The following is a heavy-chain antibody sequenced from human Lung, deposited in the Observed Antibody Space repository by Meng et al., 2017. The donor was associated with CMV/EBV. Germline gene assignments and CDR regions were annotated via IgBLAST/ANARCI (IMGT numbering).Heavy chain of an antibody. Sequence: ASXXVSXKASGYTFSSYDINWVRQATGQGREWMGWMNPNRGNTGYTQKFQGRVTMTRNTSISTAYMELSSLRSEDTAVYYCARSANIVVVPAARHYFDYWGQGXLVTVSS. V-gene: IGHV1-8*01. CDR3: ARSANIVVVPAARHYFDY. J-gene: IGHJ4*02. D-gene: IGHD2-2*01. CDR1: GYTFSSYD. CDR2: MNPNRGNT.